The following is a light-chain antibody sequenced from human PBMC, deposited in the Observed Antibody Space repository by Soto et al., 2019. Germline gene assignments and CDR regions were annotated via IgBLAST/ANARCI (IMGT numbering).Light chain of an antibody. CDR3: SSYTSSNTLV. V-gene: IGLV2-14*01. J-gene: IGLJ2*01. CDR1: SSDVGAYNY. Sequence: QSVLTQPASVSGSPGQSITISCTGTSSDVGAYNYVSWYQQHPGKAPKLMIFEVSDRPSGVSNPFSGSKSGNTASLTISGLQAEDEADYYCSSYTSSNTLVFGGGTKLTVL. CDR2: EVS.